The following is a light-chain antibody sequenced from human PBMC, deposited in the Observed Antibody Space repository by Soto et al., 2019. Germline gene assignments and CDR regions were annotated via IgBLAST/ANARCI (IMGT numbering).Light chain of an antibody. J-gene: IGKJ1*01. CDR2: GAS. Sequence: EIVLTQSPGTLSLSPGERATLSCRASQSVGSSHLAWYQQKPGQAPSLLMYGASSRATGIPDRFSGSGSGTDFTLTISRLEPEDFAVYYCQQYGSAPWTFGQGTK. V-gene: IGKV3-20*01. CDR3: QQYGSAPWT. CDR1: QSVGSSH.